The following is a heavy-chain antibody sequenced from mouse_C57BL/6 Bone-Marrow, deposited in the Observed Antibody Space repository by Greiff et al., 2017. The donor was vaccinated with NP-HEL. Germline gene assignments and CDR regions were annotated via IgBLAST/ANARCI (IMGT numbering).Heavy chain of an antibody. CDR2: ISNGGGST. Sequence: DVMLVEPGGGLVQPGGSLKLSCAASGFTFSDYYMYWVRQTPEKRLEWVASISNGGGSTYYTDTVKGRFTISRDNAKNALYLQMSRLKSEDTAMYDWARRSYWGQGTLVTVSA. CDR1: GFTFSDYY. J-gene: IGHJ3*01. V-gene: IGHV5-12*01. CDR3: ARRSY.